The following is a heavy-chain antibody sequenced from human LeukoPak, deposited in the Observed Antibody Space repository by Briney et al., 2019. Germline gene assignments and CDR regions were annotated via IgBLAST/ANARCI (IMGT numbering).Heavy chain of an antibody. CDR2: IYYSGST. D-gene: IGHD1-14*01. J-gene: IGHJ4*02. CDR3: ARGEPLGPGDY. V-gene: IGHV4-59*01. Sequence: SETLSLTCTVSGGSISSYYWSWIRQPPGKGLEWIGYIYYSGSTNHNPSLKSRVTISVDTSKNQFSLKLSSVTAADTAVYYCARGEPLGPGDYWGQGTLVTVSS. CDR1: GGSISSYY.